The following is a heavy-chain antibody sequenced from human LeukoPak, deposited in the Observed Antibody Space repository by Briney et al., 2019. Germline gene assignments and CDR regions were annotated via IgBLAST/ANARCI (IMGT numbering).Heavy chain of an antibody. J-gene: IGHJ4*02. V-gene: IGHV4-30-2*01. D-gene: IGHD1-26*01. CDR1: GGSINNGDYY. CDR2: IYHSGST. Sequence: SETLSLTCIVSGGSINNGDYYWSWIRQPPGKGLEWIGYIYHSGSTYYNPSLKSRVTISVDRSKNQFSLKLSSVTAAGTAVYYCASLANSGSYYIDYWGQGTLVTVSS. CDR3: ASLANSGSYYIDY.